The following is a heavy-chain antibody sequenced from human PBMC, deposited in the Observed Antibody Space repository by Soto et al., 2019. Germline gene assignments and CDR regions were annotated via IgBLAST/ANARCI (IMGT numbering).Heavy chain of an antibody. CDR2: IYWDDSK. J-gene: IGHJ5*02. Sequence: QITLKESGPTLVKPTQTLTLTCTFSGFSLTTDRVGVGWIRQPPGEALGGLAVIYWDDSKTHWPSLASRLTITTAPSKTPVALTMTNMDSLDTATYYCAHAYGGRSLSWGQGTLVTVSS. CDR3: AHAYGGRSLS. V-gene: IGHV2-5*02. CDR1: GFSLTTDRVG. D-gene: IGHD1-26*01.